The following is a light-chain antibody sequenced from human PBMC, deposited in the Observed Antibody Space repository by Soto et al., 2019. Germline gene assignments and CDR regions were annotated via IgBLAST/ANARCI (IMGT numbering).Light chain of an antibody. CDR3: QQYNNWYT. CDR2: GAS. Sequence: EMEMTQSPATLSVSPGERATLSCRSSQSVSSNLAWYQQKPGQAPRLLIYGASTRATGIPARFSGSGSGTEFTITISSLQSEDYAVYYCQQYNNWYTFGQGTKLEIK. V-gene: IGKV3-15*01. CDR1: QSVSSN. J-gene: IGKJ2*01.